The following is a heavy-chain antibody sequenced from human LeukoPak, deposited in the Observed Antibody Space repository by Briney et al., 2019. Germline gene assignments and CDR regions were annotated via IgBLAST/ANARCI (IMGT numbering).Heavy chain of an antibody. CDR3: ARDGLGDGYNYAAFDI. Sequence: GGSLRLSCAASGFTFSSYSMNWVRQAPGKGLEWVSSISSSSSYIYYADSVKGRFTISRDNAKNTLYLQMNSLRAEDTAVYYCARDGLGDGYNYAAFDIWGQGTMVTVSS. D-gene: IGHD5-24*01. CDR1: GFTFSSYS. J-gene: IGHJ3*02. V-gene: IGHV3-21*01. CDR2: ISSSSSYI.